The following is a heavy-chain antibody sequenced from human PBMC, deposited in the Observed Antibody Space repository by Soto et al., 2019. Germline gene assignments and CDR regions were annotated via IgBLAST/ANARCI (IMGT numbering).Heavy chain of an antibody. Sequence: PSETLSLTCTVSGGSFGTYYWSWIRQPPGKGLEWIGYMYYTGNTNYNPSLKSRVTISVDTSKNQYSLKLRSVTAAYTAVYFCARYFDWPNAFDIWGQGTMVTVS. CDR3: ARYFDWPNAFDI. V-gene: IGHV4-59*01. J-gene: IGHJ3*02. D-gene: IGHD3-9*01. CDR1: GGSFGTYY. CDR2: MYYTGNT.